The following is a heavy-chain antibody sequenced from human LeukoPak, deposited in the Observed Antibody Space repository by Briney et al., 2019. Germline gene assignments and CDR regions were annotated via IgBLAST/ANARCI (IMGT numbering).Heavy chain of an antibody. D-gene: IGHD5-12*01. CDR3: ARVIVATYYFDY. Sequence: GGSLRLSCADSGFTFSSYSMNWVRQAPGKGLEWVSSISSSSSYIYYADSVKGRFTISRDNAKNSQYLQMNSLRAEDTAVYYCARVIVATYYFDYWGQGTLVTVSS. J-gene: IGHJ4*02. CDR1: GFTFSSYS. CDR2: ISSSSSYI. V-gene: IGHV3-21*01.